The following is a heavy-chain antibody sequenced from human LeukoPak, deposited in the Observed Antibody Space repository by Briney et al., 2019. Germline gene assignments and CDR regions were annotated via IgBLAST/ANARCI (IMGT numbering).Heavy chain of an antibody. J-gene: IGHJ6*02. CDR3: ARDSLGDYYDSSGYQFSYYYYGMDV. Sequence: GGSLRLSCAASGFTFSSYGMHWVRQAPGKGLEWVAVIWYDGSNKYYADSVKGRFTISRDNSKNTLYLQMNSLRAEDTAVYYCARDSLGDYYDSSGYQFSYYYYGMDVWGQGTTVTVSS. CDR2: IWYDGSNK. D-gene: IGHD3-22*01. V-gene: IGHV3-33*01. CDR1: GFTFSSYG.